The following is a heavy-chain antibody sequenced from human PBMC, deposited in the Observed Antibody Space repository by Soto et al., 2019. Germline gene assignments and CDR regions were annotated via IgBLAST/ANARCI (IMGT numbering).Heavy chain of an antibody. V-gene: IGHV4-61*01. J-gene: IGHJ4*02. Sequence: SETLSLTCTVSGGSVSSGSYYWSWIRQPPGKGLEWIGYIYYSGSTNYNPSLKSRVTISVDTSKNQFSLKLSSVTAADTAVYYCARAWTELTFDYWGQGTLVTVSS. CDR1: GGSVSSGSYY. D-gene: IGHD1-1*01. CDR3: ARAWTELTFDY. CDR2: IYYSGST.